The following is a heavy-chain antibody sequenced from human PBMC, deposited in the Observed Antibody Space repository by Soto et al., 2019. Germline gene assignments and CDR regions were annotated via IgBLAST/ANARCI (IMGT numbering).Heavy chain of an antibody. CDR3: AKAPGMGMDYVGYNWFDP. CDR1: GYTFTSYD. V-gene: IGHV1-8*01. CDR2: MNPNSGNT. Sequence: ASVKVSCKASGYTFTSYDINWVRQATGQGLEWMGWMNPNSGNTGYAQKFQGRVTMTRNTSISTAYMELSSLRSEDTAVYYCAKAPGMGMDYVGYNWFDPWGQGTLVTVSS. D-gene: IGHD4-17*01. J-gene: IGHJ5*02.